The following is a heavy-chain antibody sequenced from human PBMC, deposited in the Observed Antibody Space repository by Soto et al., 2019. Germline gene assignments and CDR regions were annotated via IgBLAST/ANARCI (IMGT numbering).Heavy chain of an antibody. V-gene: IGHV3-21*01. Sequence: GGSLRLSCAASVFTFSSYSMNWVRQAPGKGLEWVSSISSSSSYIYYADSVKGRFTISRDNAKNSLYLQMNSLRAEDTAVYYCAREDYYYDSSGYYRSPAYWGQGTLVTVSS. D-gene: IGHD3-22*01. CDR3: AREDYYYDSSGYYRSPAY. CDR2: ISSSSSYI. J-gene: IGHJ4*02. CDR1: VFTFSSYS.